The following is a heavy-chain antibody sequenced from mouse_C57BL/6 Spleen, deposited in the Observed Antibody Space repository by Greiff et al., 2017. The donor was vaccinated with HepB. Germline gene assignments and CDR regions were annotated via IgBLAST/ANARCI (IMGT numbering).Heavy chain of an antibody. CDR1: GFTFNTYA. J-gene: IGHJ4*01. D-gene: IGHD1-1*01. Sequence: EVHLVESGGGLVQPKGSLKLSCAASGFTFNTYAMHWVRQAPGKGLEWVARIRSKSSNYATYYADSVKDRFTISRDDSQSMLYLQMNNLKTEDTAMYYCVREAPPLSPYAMDYWGQGTSVTVSS. CDR2: IRSKSSNYAT. V-gene: IGHV10-3*01. CDR3: VREAPPLSPYAMDY.